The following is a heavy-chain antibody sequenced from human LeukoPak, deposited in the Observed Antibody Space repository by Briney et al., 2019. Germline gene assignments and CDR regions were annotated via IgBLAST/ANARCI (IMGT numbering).Heavy chain of an antibody. CDR2: MNPNSGNT. CDR1: GYTFTSYD. CDR3: ARGGTIFGFYYYMDV. D-gene: IGHD3-3*01. J-gene: IGHJ6*03. Sequence: ASVKVSFKASGYTFTSYDINWVRQATGQGLEWMGWMNPNSGNTGYAQKFQGRVTMTRNTSISTAYMELSSLRSEDTAVYYCARGGTIFGFYYYMDVWGKGTTVTVSS. V-gene: IGHV1-8*01.